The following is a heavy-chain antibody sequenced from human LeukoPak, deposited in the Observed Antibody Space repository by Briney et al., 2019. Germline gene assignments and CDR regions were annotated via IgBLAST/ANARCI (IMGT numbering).Heavy chain of an antibody. J-gene: IGHJ4*02. D-gene: IGHD2-21*02. CDR2: IDWGDDK. CDR1: GFSLSTSGMR. CDR3: ARMAQDCGGDCYSGLYYFDY. Sequence: ESGPALVKPTQTLTLTCTFSGFSLSTSGMRVSWIRQPPGKALEWLARIDWGDDKFYSTSLKTRLTISKDTSKNQVVLTMTNMDPVDTATYYCARMAQDCGGDCYSGLYYFDYWGQGTLVTVSS. V-gene: IGHV2-70*04.